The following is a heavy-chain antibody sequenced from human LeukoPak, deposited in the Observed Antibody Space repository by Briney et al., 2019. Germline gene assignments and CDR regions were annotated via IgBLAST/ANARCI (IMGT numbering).Heavy chain of an antibody. CDR1: GGTFSSYA. D-gene: IGHD3-10*01. CDR2: IIPIFGTA. J-gene: IGHJ4*02. Sequence: SVKVSCKASGGTFSSYAIGWVRQAPGQGLEWMGGIIPIFGTANYAQKFQGRVTITWDTSASTAYMELSSLRSEDTAVYYCARNMVGKTDFDYWGQGTLVTVSS. CDR3: ARNMVGKTDFDY. V-gene: IGHV1-69*06.